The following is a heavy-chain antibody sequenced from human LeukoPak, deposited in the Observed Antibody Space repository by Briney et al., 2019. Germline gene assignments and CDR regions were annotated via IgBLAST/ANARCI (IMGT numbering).Heavy chain of an antibody. V-gene: IGHV4-39*07. Sequence: PSETLSLTCTVSGGSISNSRDYWAWIRQPPGKGLDWIANIYYSGSTYYSPSLKSRVTISVDTSKNQFSLKLSSVTAADTAVYYCARTRFTIFAFDPWGQGTLVTVSS. CDR3: ARTRFTIFAFDP. J-gene: IGHJ5*02. D-gene: IGHD3-3*01. CDR1: GGSISNSRDY. CDR2: IYYSGST.